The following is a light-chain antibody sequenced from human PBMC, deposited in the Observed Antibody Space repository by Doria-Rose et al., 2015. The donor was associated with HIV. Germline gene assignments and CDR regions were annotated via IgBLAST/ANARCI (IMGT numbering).Light chain of an antibody. V-gene: IGKV4-1*01. Sequence: YLAWYQQKAGQPPNLLIYWASTRESGVPDRFSGSGSGTDFTLTISSLQAEDVAVYYCQQYFTTPRTFGQGTKVEIK. CDR1: Y. CDR2: WAS. J-gene: IGKJ1*01. CDR3: QQYFTTPRT.